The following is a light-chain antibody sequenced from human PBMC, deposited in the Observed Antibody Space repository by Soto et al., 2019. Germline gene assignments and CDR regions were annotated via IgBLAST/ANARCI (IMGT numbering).Light chain of an antibody. J-gene: IGKJ1*01. CDR2: GAS. V-gene: IGKV1-5*01. CDR1: Y. Sequence: YLAWYQHKPGRTPELLIHGASRLQSGVPARFSGGGCGTEFTLTISSRQPADFAAYYCQQDHIYSWTVGQGTKV. CDR3: QQDHIYSWT.